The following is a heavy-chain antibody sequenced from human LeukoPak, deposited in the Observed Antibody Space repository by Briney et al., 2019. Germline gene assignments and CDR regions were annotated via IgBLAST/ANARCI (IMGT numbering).Heavy chain of an antibody. V-gene: IGHV3-23*01. CDR1: GFTLGTYD. CDR3: AKDRGSYPDLPFDY. CDR2: ISGSGGST. J-gene: IGHJ4*02. Sequence: GGSLRLSCAASGFTLGTYDMYWVRQAPGKGLEPVSSISGSGGSTYYADSVKGRFTISRDNAKNSLYLQMNSLRAEDTALYYCAKDRGSYPDLPFDYWGQGTLVTVSS. D-gene: IGHD1-26*01.